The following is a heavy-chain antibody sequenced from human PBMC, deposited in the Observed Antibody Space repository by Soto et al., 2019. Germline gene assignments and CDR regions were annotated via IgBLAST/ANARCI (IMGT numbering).Heavy chain of an antibody. Sequence: QVQLQESGPGLVKPSETLSLTCTVSGGSISSYYWSWIRQPPGKGLDWIGYIYYSGSTNYNPSLKSRVTISVDTSKNQFSLKLSSVTAADTAVYYCARHRAVAATPSFDYWGQGTLVTVSS. CDR1: GGSISSYY. J-gene: IGHJ4*02. CDR2: IYYSGST. V-gene: IGHV4-59*08. D-gene: IGHD6-19*01. CDR3: ARHRAVAATPSFDY.